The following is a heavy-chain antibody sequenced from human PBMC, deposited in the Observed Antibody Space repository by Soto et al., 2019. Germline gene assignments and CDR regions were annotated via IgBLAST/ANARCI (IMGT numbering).Heavy chain of an antibody. J-gene: IGHJ4*02. V-gene: IGHV3-74*01. D-gene: IGHD2-21*02. CDR3: ARDLTGDNTY. CDR1: GCTFITYW. CDR2: INSDGSTT. Sequence: GXSLILSCAAAGCTFITYWMHCVRQAPWKGLVWVSRINSDGSTTNYADSVKGRFTISRDNAKNTLYLQMNSLRADDTAVYYCARDLTGDNTYWGQGTLVTVSS.